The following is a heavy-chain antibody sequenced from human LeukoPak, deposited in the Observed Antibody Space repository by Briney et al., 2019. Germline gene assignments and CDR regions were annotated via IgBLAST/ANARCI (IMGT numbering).Heavy chain of an antibody. V-gene: IGHV3-53*01. J-gene: IGHJ4*02. Sequence: GGSLRLSCAASGFTFSTYTMSWVRQAPGKGLEWVSVIYSGGSTYYADSVKGRFTISRDNSKSTLYIQMNSLRAEDTAVYYCARAKPKNMVRGLIMRRESRYYFDYWGQGTLVTVSS. CDR2: IYSGGST. D-gene: IGHD3-10*01. CDR1: GFTFSTYT. CDR3: ARAKPKNMVRGLIMRRESRYYFDY.